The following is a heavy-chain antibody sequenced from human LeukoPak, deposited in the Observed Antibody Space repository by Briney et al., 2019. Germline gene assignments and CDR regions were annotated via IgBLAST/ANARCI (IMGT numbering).Heavy chain of an antibody. CDR2: IYHSGST. D-gene: IGHD3-3*01. CDR1: GGSISSGGYS. J-gene: IGHJ4*02. CDR3: ARVRGRWDTTFGVVKYFDY. Sequence: SQTLSLTCAVSGGSISSGGYSWSWIRQPPGKGLEWIGYIYHSGSTYYNPSLKTRVTISVDRSKNQFSLKLSSVTAADTAVYYCARVRGRWDTTFGVVKYFDYWGQGTLVTVSS. V-gene: IGHV4-30-2*01.